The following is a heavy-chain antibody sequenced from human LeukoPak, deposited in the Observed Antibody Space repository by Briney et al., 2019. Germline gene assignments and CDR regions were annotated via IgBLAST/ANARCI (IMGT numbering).Heavy chain of an antibody. Sequence: GGSLRLSCAASGFTFSSYEMTWVRQAPGKGLEWVSYISSSGTAIYYADSVKGRFTISRSDAKNSLYLQMNSLRAEDTAVYYCARGLRYYDSSGYPEWGQGTLVTVSS. J-gene: IGHJ4*02. V-gene: IGHV3-48*03. D-gene: IGHD3-22*01. CDR2: ISSSGTAI. CDR1: GFTFSSYE. CDR3: ARGLRYYDSSGYPE.